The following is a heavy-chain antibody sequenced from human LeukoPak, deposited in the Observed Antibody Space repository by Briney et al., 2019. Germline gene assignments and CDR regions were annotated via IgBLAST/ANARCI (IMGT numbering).Heavy chain of an antibody. Sequence: SETLSLTCAVYGGSFSGYYWSWIRQPPGKGLEGIGEINHSGSTNYNPSLKSRVTISVDTSKNQFSLKLSSVTAADTAVYYCASQSLGYCSSTSCYKDYWGQGTLVTVSS. CDR3: ASQSLGYCSSTSCYKDY. J-gene: IGHJ4*02. D-gene: IGHD2-2*02. CDR1: GGSFSGYY. V-gene: IGHV4-34*01. CDR2: INHSGST.